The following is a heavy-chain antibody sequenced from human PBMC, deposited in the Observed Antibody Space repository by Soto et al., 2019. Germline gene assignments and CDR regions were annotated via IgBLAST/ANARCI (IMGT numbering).Heavy chain of an antibody. J-gene: IGHJ4*02. CDR1: GYTFTSYG. CDR2: ISAYNGNT. D-gene: IGHD3-9*01. CDR3: ARENYDILTGYQTQIYFDY. V-gene: IGHV1-18*01. Sequence: ASVKVSCKASGYTFTSYGISWVRQAPGQGLEWMGWISAYNGNTNYAQKLQGRVTMTTDTSTSTAYMELRSLRSDDTAVYYCARENYDILTGYQTQIYFDYWGQGTLVTVSS.